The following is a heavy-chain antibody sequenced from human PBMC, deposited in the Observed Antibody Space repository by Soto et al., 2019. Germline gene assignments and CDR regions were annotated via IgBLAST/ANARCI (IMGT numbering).Heavy chain of an antibody. CDR3: AREKYDSSGYYYFDY. V-gene: IGHV4-31*03. Sequence: QVQLQESGPGLVKPSQTLSLTCTVSGGSISSGGYYWSWISQHPGKGLEWIGYIYYSGSTYYNPSLKSRVTISVDTSKNQFSLKLSSVTAADTAVYYCAREKYDSSGYYYFDYWGQGTLVTVSS. J-gene: IGHJ4*02. CDR2: IYYSGST. CDR1: GGSISSGGYY. D-gene: IGHD3-22*01.